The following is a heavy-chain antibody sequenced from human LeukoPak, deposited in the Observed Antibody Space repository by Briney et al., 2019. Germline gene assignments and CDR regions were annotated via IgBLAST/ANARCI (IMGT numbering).Heavy chain of an antibody. CDR1: GGTFSSYA. V-gene: IGHV1-69*05. Sequence: SVKVSCKASGGTFSSYAISWVRQAPGQGLEWMGGIIPIFGTANYAQKFQGRVTVTTDESTSTAYMELSSLRSEDTAVYYCAGLGDFWSNWFDPWGQGTLVTVSS. CDR2: IIPIFGTA. J-gene: IGHJ5*02. CDR3: AGLGDFWSNWFDP. D-gene: IGHD3-3*01.